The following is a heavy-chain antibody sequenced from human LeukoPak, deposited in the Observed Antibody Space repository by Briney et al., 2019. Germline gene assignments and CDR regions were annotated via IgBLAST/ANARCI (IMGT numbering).Heavy chain of an antibody. V-gene: IGHV3-7*01. CDR2: INPDGSEK. J-gene: IGHJ6*04. Sequence: GGSLRLSCAASGFTFSSYAMHWVRQAPGKGLEWVANINPDGSEKYSVDSVTGRFTISRDNGENTMFLEMNNLRAEDSGVYYCARDLAAWDVWGKGTTVTVSS. CDR1: GFTFSSYA. CDR3: ARDLAAWDV.